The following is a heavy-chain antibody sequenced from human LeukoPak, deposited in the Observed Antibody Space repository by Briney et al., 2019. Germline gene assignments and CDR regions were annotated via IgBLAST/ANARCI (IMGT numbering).Heavy chain of an antibody. CDR2: ISGSGGST. CDR3: AKCWKYSSSPGDFQH. CDR1: GFTFSSYA. Sequence: PGGSLRLSCAASGFTFSSYAMSWVRQAPGKGLEWVSAISGSGGSTYYADSVKGRFTISRDNSKNTLYLQMNSLRAEDTAVYYCAKCWKYSSSPGDFQHWGQGTLVTVSS. J-gene: IGHJ1*01. D-gene: IGHD6-6*01. V-gene: IGHV3-23*01.